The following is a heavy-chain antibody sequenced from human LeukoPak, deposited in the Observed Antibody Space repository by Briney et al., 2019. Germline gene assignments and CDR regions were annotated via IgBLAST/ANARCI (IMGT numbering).Heavy chain of an antibody. Sequence: PSETLSLTCAVYGGSFSGYYWSWIRQPPGKGLEWIGEINHSGSTYYNPSLKSRVTISVDRSKNQFSLKLSSVTAADTAVYYCARSAPLRRNGGDYWGQGTLVTVSS. J-gene: IGHJ4*02. CDR1: GGSFSGYY. CDR2: INHSGST. V-gene: IGHV4-34*01. CDR3: ARSAPLRRNGGDY. D-gene: IGHD2-8*01.